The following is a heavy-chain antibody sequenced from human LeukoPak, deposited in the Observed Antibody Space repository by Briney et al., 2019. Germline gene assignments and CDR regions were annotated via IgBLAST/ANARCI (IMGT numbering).Heavy chain of an antibody. CDR3: ARGGDSSGSYSSGNYYFDY. D-gene: IGHD6-19*01. V-gene: IGHV4-4*02. CDR1: GGSISSSNW. Sequence: PSETLSLTCAVSGGSISSSNWWSWVRQPPGKGLEWIGEINHSGSTNYNPSLKSRVTISVDTSKNQFSLKLSSVTAADTAVYYCARGGDSSGSYSSGNYYFDYWGQGTLVTVSS. J-gene: IGHJ4*02. CDR2: INHSGST.